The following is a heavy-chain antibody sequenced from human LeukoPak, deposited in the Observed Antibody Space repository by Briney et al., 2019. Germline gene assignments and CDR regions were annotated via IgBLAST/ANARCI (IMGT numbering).Heavy chain of an antibody. CDR1: GGSFSGYY. CDR3: ARVTTRGITIFGVVIEGTFDP. J-gene: IGHJ5*02. CDR2: INHSGST. Sequence: SETLSLTCAVYGGSFSGYYWSWIRQHPGKGLEWIGEINHSGSTNYNPSLKSRVTISVDTSKNQFSLKLSSVTAADTAVYYCARVTTRGITIFGVVIEGTFDPWGQGTLVTVSS. D-gene: IGHD3-3*01. V-gene: IGHV4-34*01.